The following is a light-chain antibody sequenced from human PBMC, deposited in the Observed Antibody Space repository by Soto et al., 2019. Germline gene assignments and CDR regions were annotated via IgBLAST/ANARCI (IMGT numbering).Light chain of an antibody. J-gene: IGKJ2*01. CDR1: QGIKSY. V-gene: IGKV1-9*01. CDR2: AAS. Sequence: DILLTQSPSFLSASIGERVTITCRASQGIKSYLAWYQQKPGEAPKLLIYAASTLRCGVPSRFGGSGSGTEFTLTISSLQPEDFDTYYCHLFHSYPRTFGQGTKLEIK. CDR3: HLFHSYPRT.